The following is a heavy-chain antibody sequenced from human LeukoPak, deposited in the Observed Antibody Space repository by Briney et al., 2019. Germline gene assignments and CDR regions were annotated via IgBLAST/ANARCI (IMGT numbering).Heavy chain of an antibody. V-gene: IGHV3-74*01. J-gene: IGHJ4*02. CDR1: GFTFRTYG. Sequence: GGSLRLSCAASGFTFRTYGMHWVRQVPGKGLMWVSRINSYGNSTNYADSVKGRFTISRDNAKDTLYLQMNSLTAEDTAVYYCAPEGGYSYDYWGQGTLVTVSS. D-gene: IGHD5-18*01. CDR2: INSYGNST. CDR3: APEGGYSYDY.